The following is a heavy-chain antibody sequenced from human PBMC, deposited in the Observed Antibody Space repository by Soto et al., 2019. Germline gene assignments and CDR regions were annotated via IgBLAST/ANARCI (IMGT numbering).Heavy chain of an antibody. Sequence: GGSLRLSCAASGFTFSSYAMSWVRQAPGKGLEWVSAISGSGGSTYYADSVKGRFTISRDNSKNTLYLQMNSLRAEDTAVYYCAKGRVRGVIIGMDVWGQGTTVTVSS. CDR3: AKGRVRGVIIGMDV. D-gene: IGHD3-10*01. CDR2: ISGSGGST. V-gene: IGHV3-23*01. CDR1: GFTFSSYA. J-gene: IGHJ6*02.